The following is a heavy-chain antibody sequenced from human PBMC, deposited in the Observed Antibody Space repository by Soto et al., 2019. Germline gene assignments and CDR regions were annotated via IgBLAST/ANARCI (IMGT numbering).Heavy chain of an antibody. CDR2: ISSSNSYI. V-gene: IGHV3-21*01. Sequence: GSLRLSCASSGFTFSSYSMNWVRQAPGKGLEWVSSISSSNSYIYYADSVKGRFTISRDNAKNSLYLQMNSLRAEDTAVYYCARDPWLLRSMDVWGQGTTVTVSS. D-gene: IGHD3-22*01. CDR1: GFTFSSYS. J-gene: IGHJ6*02. CDR3: ARDPWLLRSMDV.